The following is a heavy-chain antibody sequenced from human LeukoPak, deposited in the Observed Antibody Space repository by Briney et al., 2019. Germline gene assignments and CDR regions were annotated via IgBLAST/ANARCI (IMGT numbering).Heavy chain of an antibody. J-gene: IGHJ4*02. D-gene: IGHD3-16*01. Sequence: ASVKVSCKASGYIFTTYDINWVRLAPGQGLEWMAWMNPNNGYGGVAQKFQGRVTLSRNTDITTAYMELNRLRSDDTAVYYCARFGGGATKDDRLDYWGQGTLVTVSS. CDR2: MNPNNGYG. CDR1: GYIFTTYD. V-gene: IGHV1-8*03. CDR3: ARFGGGATKDDRLDY.